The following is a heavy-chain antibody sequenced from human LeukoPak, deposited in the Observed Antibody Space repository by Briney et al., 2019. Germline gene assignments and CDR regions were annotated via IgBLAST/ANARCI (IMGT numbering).Heavy chain of an antibody. CDR1: GYSITAGYY. J-gene: IGHJ4*02. CDR3: ARRGINSVTKRAYDS. V-gene: IGHV4-38-2*01. Sequence: SETLSLTCVVSGYSITAGYYWDWIRQSPGKGLEWLGSVHHSAYTFPNPSLKSRLTISVDTSKNQFSLRLGSVTAADTAIYFCARRGINSVTKRAYDSWGQGTLVTVSP. D-gene: IGHD4-17*01. CDR2: VHHSAYT.